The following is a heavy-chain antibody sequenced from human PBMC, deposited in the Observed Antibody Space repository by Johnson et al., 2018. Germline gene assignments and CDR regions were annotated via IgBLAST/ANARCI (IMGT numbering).Heavy chain of an antibody. CDR3: ARDGQVRTRASYYYYMDV. J-gene: IGHJ6*03. V-gene: IGHV3-21*01. CDR1: GFTFSSYS. CDR2: LSSSSSYI. D-gene: IGHD3-10*01. Sequence: VQLVQSGGGLVKPGGSLRLSCAASGFTFSSYSMNWVRQAPGKGLEWVSSLSSSSSYIYYADSVKGRFTISRDNAKNSLYLQMNSLRAEDTAVYYCARDGQVRTRASYYYYMDVWGKGTTVTVSS.